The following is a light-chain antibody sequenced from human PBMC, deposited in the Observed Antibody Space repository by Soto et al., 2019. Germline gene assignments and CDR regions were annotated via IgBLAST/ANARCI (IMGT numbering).Light chain of an antibody. Sequence: QSVLTQPASVSGSPGQSITISCTGTSSDVGGYNYVAWYQQHPGKAPKLMIYEVSNRPSGVSDRFSGSKSGNTASLTISGLQAEDEADYYCQTWGSGIVVFGGGTKVTVL. CDR2: EVS. V-gene: IGLV2-14*01. CDR3: QTWGSGIVV. J-gene: IGLJ2*01. CDR1: SSDVGGYNY.